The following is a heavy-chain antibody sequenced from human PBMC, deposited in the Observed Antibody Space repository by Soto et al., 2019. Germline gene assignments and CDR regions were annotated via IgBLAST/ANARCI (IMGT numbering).Heavy chain of an antibody. CDR3: ARSSTGYGGAV. Sequence: QVQLQESGPGLMKPSETLSLTCTVSGGSISGYYWTWIRQSPGKGLEWIGYIHNSGRTDYTPSLKSRVTISVDTSKNQFSLKVTSVTATDTAVYYCARSSTGYGGAVWGQGILVTVSS. CDR2: IHNSGRT. J-gene: IGHJ4*02. V-gene: IGHV4-59*08. D-gene: IGHD3-9*01. CDR1: GGSISGYY.